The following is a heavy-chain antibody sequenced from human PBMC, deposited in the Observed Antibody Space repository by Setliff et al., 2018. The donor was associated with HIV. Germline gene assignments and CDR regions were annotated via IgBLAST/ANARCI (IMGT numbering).Heavy chain of an antibody. CDR3: ATIRGPFSGNYCVD. J-gene: IGHJ4*02. Sequence: GSLRLSCAASGFTFSTSNMNWVRQAPGKGLEWVSSISSSSTYVYYADSVKGRSTVSRDNAKNSLYLHMNSLRAEDTAVYYCATIRGPFSGNYCVDWGQGTLVTVSS. CDR2: ISSSSTYV. V-gene: IGHV3-21*01. CDR1: GFTFSTSN. D-gene: IGHD1-26*01.